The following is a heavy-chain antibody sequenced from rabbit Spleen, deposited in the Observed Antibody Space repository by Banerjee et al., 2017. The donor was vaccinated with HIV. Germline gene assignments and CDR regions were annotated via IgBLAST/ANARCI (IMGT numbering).Heavy chain of an antibody. CDR2: IDPLFGIT. D-gene: IGHD8-1*01. CDR1: GFTFSSGYY. V-gene: IGHV1S40*01. Sequence: QSLEESGGDLVKPGASLTLTCTASGFTFSSGYYMNWVRQAPGKGLEWIGYIDPLFGITYYANWVNGRFSISRENAQNTVFLQMTSLTAADTATYFCARDTGSSFSSYGMDLWGPGTLVTVS. CDR3: ARDTGSSFSSYGMDL. J-gene: IGHJ6*01.